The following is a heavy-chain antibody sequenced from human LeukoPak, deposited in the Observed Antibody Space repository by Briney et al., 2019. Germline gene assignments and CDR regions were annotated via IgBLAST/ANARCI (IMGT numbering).Heavy chain of an antibody. J-gene: IGHJ4*02. CDR2: INSDGSST. D-gene: IGHD3-10*01. Sequence: PGGSLRLSCAASGFTFSSYWMHWVRQAPGKGLVWVSRINSDGSSTSYADSVKGRFTISRDNSKNTLYLQMNSLRAEDTAVYYCAKEGDLEGRFFDYWGQGTLVTVSS. CDR3: AKEGDLEGRFFDY. CDR1: GFTFSSYW. V-gene: IGHV3-74*01.